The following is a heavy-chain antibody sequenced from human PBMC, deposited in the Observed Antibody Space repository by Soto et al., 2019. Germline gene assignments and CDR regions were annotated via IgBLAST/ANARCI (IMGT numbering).Heavy chain of an antibody. J-gene: IGHJ4*02. V-gene: IGHV4-34*01. D-gene: IGHD4-17*01. CDR1: GGSFSGYY. CDR3: ARGRDGGAAV. CDR2: INPSGSP. Sequence: QVHLQQWGAGLLKPSETLSLTCAVYGGSFSGYYWSWIRQPPGMGLEWLGEINPSGSPGYSPSLKSRVTISVDTSKNHLSLNLSSATAADTAVYYCARGRDGGAAVWGQGTLVTVSS.